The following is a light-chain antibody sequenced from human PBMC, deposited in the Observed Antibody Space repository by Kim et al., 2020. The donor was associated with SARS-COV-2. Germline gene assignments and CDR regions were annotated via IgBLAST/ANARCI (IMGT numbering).Light chain of an antibody. CDR2: GAS. J-gene: IGKJ1*01. CDR1: HSISSN. Sequence: SPGEIATLSCRTSHSISSNLAWYKQKPGQAPRLLIYGASTRAAGIPARFSGSGSGTEFTLTISSMQSEDFAVYYCQQYNNWPPWTFGQGTKVDIK. V-gene: IGKV3-15*01. CDR3: QQYNNWPPWT.